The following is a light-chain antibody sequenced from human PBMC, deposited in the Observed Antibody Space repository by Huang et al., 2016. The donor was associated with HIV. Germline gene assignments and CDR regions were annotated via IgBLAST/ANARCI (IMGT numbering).Light chain of an antibody. CDR2: LAS. Sequence: DIVMTQSPLSLPVTLGGPASISCKSSQSLLHSDGYTYLDWYLQKPGQSPQLLVYLASNRAPGVPDRFSGSVSGTDFTLKISRVEAEDVGVYYCMQTSETPLTFGGGTKVDIK. CDR1: QSLLHSDGYTY. V-gene: IGKV2-28*01. J-gene: IGKJ4*01. CDR3: MQTSETPLT.